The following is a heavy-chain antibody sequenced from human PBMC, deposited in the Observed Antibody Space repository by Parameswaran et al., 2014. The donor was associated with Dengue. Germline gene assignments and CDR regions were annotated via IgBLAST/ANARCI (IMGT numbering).Heavy chain of an antibody. Sequence: IRQPPGKGLEWIGYIDYSGSTNYNPSLKSRVTISVDTSKNQFSLKLRSVTAADTAVYYCASRSEGYYYGMDVWGQGPRSPSP. V-gene: IGHV4-59*01. J-gene: IGHJ6*02. CDR2: IDYSGST. CDR3: ASRSEGYYYGMDV.